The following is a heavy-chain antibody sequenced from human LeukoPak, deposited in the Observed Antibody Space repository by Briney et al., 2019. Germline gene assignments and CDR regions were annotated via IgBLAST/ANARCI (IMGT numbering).Heavy chain of an antibody. D-gene: IGHD3-10*01. J-gene: IGHJ4*02. Sequence: PGGSLRLSCAASGFTFNSYAMSWVRQAPEKGLEWVATISGSGGGTYYADSVKGRFTISRDDSKNTLYLQMNSLRAEDTAVYYCARPSYDGSGSYYPFDYWGQGTLVTVSS. CDR1: GFTFNSYA. V-gene: IGHV3-23*01. CDR2: ISGSGGGT. CDR3: ARPSYDGSGSYYPFDY.